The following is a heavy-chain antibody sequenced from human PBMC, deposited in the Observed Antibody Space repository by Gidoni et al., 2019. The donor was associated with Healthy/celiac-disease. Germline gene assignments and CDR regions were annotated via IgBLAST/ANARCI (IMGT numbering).Heavy chain of an antibody. CDR2: INPSGGRT. V-gene: IGHV1-46*01. J-gene: IGHJ4*02. CDR3: AREGQRFLEWSPRGYYFDY. D-gene: IGHD3-3*01. Sequence: QVQLVQSGAEVKKPGASVKVSCQASGYTFTRYYLHWVRQAPGQGFEWLGIINPSGGRTSYAQKFQGRVTMTRDTSTSTVYMELSSLRYEDTAVDYCAREGQRFLEWSPRGYYFDYWGQGTLVTVSS. CDR1: GYTFTRYY.